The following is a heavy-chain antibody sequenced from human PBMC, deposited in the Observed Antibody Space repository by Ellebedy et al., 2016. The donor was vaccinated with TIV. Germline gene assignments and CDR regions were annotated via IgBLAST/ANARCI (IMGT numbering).Heavy chain of an antibody. J-gene: IGHJ4*02. Sequence: GESLKISCAASGFTFSNYLMHWVRQAPGKGLVWVSRINSDGIYTHYADSVKGRFTISRDNAKKMVYLQMNSLRVEDTAVYYCANRKSWGQGTLVTVSS. CDR2: INSDGIYT. D-gene: IGHD1-14*01. CDR3: ANRKS. V-gene: IGHV3-74*01. CDR1: GFTFSNYL.